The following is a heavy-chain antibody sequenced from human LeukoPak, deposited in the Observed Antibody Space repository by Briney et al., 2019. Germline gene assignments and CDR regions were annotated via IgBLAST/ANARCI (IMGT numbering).Heavy chain of an antibody. D-gene: IGHD3-9*01. Sequence: ASVKVSCKASGYTFTGYYMHWARQAPGQGLEWMGWINPNSGGTNYAQKFQGRVTMTRDTSISTAYMGLSRLRSDDTAVYYCARDPAYYDILTGYGLAAYYFDYWGQGTLVTVSS. J-gene: IGHJ4*02. V-gene: IGHV1-2*02. CDR1: GYTFTGYY. CDR2: INPNSGGT. CDR3: ARDPAYYDILTGYGLAAYYFDY.